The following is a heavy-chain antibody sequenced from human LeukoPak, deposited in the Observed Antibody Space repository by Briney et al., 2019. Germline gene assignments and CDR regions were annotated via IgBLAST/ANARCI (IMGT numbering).Heavy chain of an antibody. V-gene: IGHV3-23*01. Sequence: PGGSLRLSCAASGFTFSSYAMSWVRQAPGKGLEWVSAISGSGGSTYYADSVEGRFTISRDNSKNTLYLQMNSLKAEDTAVYYCARDALGDDYSNYNWFDPWGQGTLVTVSS. D-gene: IGHD4-11*01. CDR2: ISGSGGST. J-gene: IGHJ5*02. CDR1: GFTFSSYA. CDR3: ARDALGDDYSNYNWFDP.